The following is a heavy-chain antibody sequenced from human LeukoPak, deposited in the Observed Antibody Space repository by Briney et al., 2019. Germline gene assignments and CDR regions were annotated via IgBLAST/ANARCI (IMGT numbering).Heavy chain of an antibody. Sequence: SETPSLTCAVYGGSFSGYYWSWIRQPPGKGLEWIGEINHSGSTNHNPSLKSRVTISVDTSKNQFSLKLSSVTAADTAVYYCARAVGYLDAFDIWGQGTMVTVSS. CDR3: ARAVGYLDAFDI. J-gene: IGHJ3*02. D-gene: IGHD2-15*01. CDR1: GGSFSGYY. CDR2: INHSGST. V-gene: IGHV4-34*01.